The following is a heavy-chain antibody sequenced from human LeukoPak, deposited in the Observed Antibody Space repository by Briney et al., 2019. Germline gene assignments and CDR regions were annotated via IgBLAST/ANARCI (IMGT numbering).Heavy chain of an antibody. J-gene: IGHJ6*03. CDR2: IYHSGST. V-gene: IGHV4-59*12. CDR1: GGSISSYY. Sequence: PSETLSLTCTVSGGSISSYYWSWIRQPPGKGLEWIGYIYHSGSTYYNPSLKSRVTISVDRSKNQFSLKLSSVTAADTAVYYCARWVVPAAVGYYYYMDVWGKGTTVTVSS. D-gene: IGHD2-2*01. CDR3: ARWVVPAAVGYYYYMDV.